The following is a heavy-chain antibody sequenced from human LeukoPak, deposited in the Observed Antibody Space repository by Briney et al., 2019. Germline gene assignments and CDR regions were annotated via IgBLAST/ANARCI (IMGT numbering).Heavy chain of an antibody. D-gene: IGHD3-22*01. V-gene: IGHV1-69*13. J-gene: IGHJ4*02. CDR2: IIPIFGTA. Sequence: GASVKVSCKASGGTFSSYAISWVRQAPGQGLEWMGGIIPIFGTANYAQKFQGRVTITADEGTSTAYMEMSSLRSEDTAVYYCARERSSGYNEIDNWGQGTLVTVSS. CDR3: ARERSSGYNEIDN. CDR1: GGTFSSYA.